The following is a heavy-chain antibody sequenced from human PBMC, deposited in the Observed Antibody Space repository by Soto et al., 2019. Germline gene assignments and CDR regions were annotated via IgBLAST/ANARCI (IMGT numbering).Heavy chain of an antibody. J-gene: IGHJ4*02. CDR3: ARVHCSGGSCYSPIDY. Sequence: QVQLQESGPGLVKPSQTLSLTCTVSGGSISSGGYYWSWIRQHPGKGLEWIGYIYYSGSTYYNPSLKSRVTISVDTSKNQFSLKLSSVTAADTAVYYCARVHCSGGSCYSPIDYWGQGTLVTVSS. CDR2: IYYSGST. D-gene: IGHD2-15*01. CDR1: GGSISSGGYY. V-gene: IGHV4-31*03.